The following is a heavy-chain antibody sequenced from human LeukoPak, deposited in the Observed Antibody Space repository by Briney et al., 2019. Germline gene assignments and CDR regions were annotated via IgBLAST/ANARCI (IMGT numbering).Heavy chain of an antibody. Sequence: ASVKVSCKASGYTFTSYDINWVRQATGQGLEWMGWMNPNSGNTGYAQKFQGRVTITRNTSISTAYMELSSLRSEDTAVYYCARVSPDNWFDPWGQGTLVTVSS. CDR2: MNPNSGNT. CDR1: GYTFTSYD. V-gene: IGHV1-8*03. CDR3: ARVSPDNWFDP. J-gene: IGHJ5*02.